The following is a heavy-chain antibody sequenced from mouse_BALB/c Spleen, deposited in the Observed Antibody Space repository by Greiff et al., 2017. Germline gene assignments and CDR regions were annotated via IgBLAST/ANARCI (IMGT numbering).Heavy chain of an antibody. Sequence: EVKLEESGGGLVQPGGSLRLSCATSGFTFTDYYMSWVRQPPGKALEWLGFIRNKANGYTTEYSASVKGRFTISRDNSQSILYLQMNTLRAEDSATYYCARTITYYFDYGGQGTTLTVSS. J-gene: IGHJ2*01. V-gene: IGHV7-3*02. D-gene: IGHD2-4*01. CDR3: ARTITYYFDY. CDR1: GFTFTDYY. CDR2: IRNKANGYTT.